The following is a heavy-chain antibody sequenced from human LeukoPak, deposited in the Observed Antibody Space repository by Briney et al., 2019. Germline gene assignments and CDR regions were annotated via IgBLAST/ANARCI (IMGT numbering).Heavy chain of an antibody. J-gene: IGHJ4*02. Sequence: SQTLSLTCTVSGGSISSSDYHWTWIRQHPGKGLEWIGYIYYSGSTYYNPSLKSRVTISVDTSKNQFSLKLISVTAADTAVYYCARVEDIVVVPAAMRRAYYFDYWGQGTLVTVSS. CDR1: GGSISSSDYH. CDR2: IYYSGST. CDR3: ARVEDIVVVPAAMRRAYYFDY. V-gene: IGHV4-31*03. D-gene: IGHD2-2*01.